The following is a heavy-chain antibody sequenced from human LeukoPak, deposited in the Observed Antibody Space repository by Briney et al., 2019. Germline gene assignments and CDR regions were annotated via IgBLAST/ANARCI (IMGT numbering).Heavy chain of an antibody. D-gene: IGHD2-2*01. V-gene: IGHV4-38-2*01. CDR3: ERMYSTSWYVNQ. CDR1: GYSISSGYY. Sequence: PPETLSLTCAVSGYSISSGYYWGWIRQPPGKGLEWIGTFHNTGAFYYNPSLKSRVTISADMSKNQFSLNLRSVTAADTAMYYCERMYSTSWYVNQWGPGTLVTVSS. J-gene: IGHJ4*02. CDR2: FHNTGAF.